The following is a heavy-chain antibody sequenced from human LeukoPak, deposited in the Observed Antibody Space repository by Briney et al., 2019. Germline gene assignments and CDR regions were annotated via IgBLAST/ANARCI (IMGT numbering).Heavy chain of an antibody. V-gene: IGHV4-31*03. D-gene: IGHD3-9*01. CDR3: ASADYDMAFDI. CDR1: GGSISSGGYY. J-gene: IGHJ3*02. Sequence: SETLSLTCTVSGGSISSGGYYWSWIRQHPGKGLEWIGYIYYSGSTDYNPSLKSRFTMSVDTSKNQFPLKLSSVTAADTAVYYCASADYDMAFDIWGQGTMVTVSS. CDR2: IYYSGST.